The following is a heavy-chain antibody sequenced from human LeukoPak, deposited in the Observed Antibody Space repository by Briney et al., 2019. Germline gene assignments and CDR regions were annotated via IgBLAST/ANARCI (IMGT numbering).Heavy chain of an antibody. Sequence: PGGSLRLSCTASGFTFSTYGMNWVRQAPGKGLEWVASLYYDGRKTYYADSVKGRFTISRDNSKNSVFLQMNSLRAEDTAVYYCAKDVGRGYTFYYFDHLGQGNLGTVSS. CDR3: AKDVGRGYTFYYFDH. V-gene: IGHV3-30*02. CDR1: GFTFSTYG. D-gene: IGHD3-22*01. CDR2: LYYDGRKT. J-gene: IGHJ4*02.